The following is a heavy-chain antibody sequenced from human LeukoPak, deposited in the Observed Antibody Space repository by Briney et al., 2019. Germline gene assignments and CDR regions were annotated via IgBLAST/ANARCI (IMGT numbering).Heavy chain of an antibody. J-gene: IGHJ3*02. Sequence: GGSLRLSCAASGFTFSSYSMNWVRQAPGKGLVWVSSISSSSSFIYYADSVRGRFTISRDNAKNSLYLQMNSLRAEDTAVYYCARGEEWELVDDTFDSWGQGTMVTVSS. D-gene: IGHD1-26*01. CDR2: ISSSSSFI. CDR1: GFTFSSYS. CDR3: ARGEEWELVDDTFDS. V-gene: IGHV3-21*01.